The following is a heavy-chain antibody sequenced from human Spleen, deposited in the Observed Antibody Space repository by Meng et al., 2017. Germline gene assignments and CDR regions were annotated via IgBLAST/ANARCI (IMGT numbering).Heavy chain of an antibody. Sequence: ASVKVSCKASGYTFTSYDINWVRQATGQGLEWMGWMNPNSGNTGYAQKFQGRVTITRNTSISTAYMELSSLRSEDTAMYYCARDEDISAAGKLFGDYWGQGTLVTVSS. D-gene: IGHD6-13*01. J-gene: IGHJ4*02. V-gene: IGHV1-8*03. CDR2: MNPNSGNT. CDR1: GYTFTSYD. CDR3: ARDEDISAAGKLFGDY.